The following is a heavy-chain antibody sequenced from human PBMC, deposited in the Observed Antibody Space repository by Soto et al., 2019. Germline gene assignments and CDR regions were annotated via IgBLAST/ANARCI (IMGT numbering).Heavy chain of an antibody. CDR1: GFTFDDYA. Sequence: GGSLRLSCAASGFTFDDYAMHWVRQAPGKGLEWVSGISWNSGSIGYADAVKGRFTISRDNAKNSLYLQMNRMRVEDAAMDFCYNDRGDYIGWCSLDYYYGMDVWGQGTTVTVSS. CDR3: YNDRGDYIGWCSLDYYYGMDV. J-gene: IGHJ6*02. V-gene: IGHV3-9*01. D-gene: IGHD3-16*01. CDR2: ISWNSGSI.